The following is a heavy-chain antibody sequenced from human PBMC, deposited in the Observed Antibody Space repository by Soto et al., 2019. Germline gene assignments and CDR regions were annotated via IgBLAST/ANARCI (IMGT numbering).Heavy chain of an antibody. CDR2: IYYSGST. J-gene: IGHJ4*02. D-gene: IGHD2-15*01. V-gene: IGHV4-31*03. Sequence: SKSMSLTCTVSGGSISSGGYYWSWIRQHPGKGLEWIGYIYYSGSTYYNPSLKSRVTISVDTSKNQFSLKLSSVTAADTAVYYCARDGNICSGGSCYPDYFDYWGQGTLVTVSS. CDR1: GGSISSGGYY. CDR3: ARDGNICSGGSCYPDYFDY.